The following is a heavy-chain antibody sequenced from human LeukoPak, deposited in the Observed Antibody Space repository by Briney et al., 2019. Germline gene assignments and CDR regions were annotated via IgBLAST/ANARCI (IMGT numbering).Heavy chain of an antibody. CDR3: ARSPDPYCSSTSCYRGSRFYMDV. J-gene: IGHJ6*03. CDR1: GYTFTSYG. Sequence: ASVKVSCKASGYTFTSYGISWVRQAPGQGLEWMGGIIPIFGTANYTQKFQGRVTITTDESTSTAYMELSSLRSEDTAVYYCARSPDPYCSSTSCYRGSRFYMDVWGKGTTVAVSS. V-gene: IGHV1-69*05. CDR2: IIPIFGTA. D-gene: IGHD2-2*02.